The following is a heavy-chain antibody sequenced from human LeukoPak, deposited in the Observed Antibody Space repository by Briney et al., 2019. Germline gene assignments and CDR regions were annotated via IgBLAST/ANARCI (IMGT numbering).Heavy chain of an antibody. CDR2: FYYSGSS. D-gene: IGHD5-24*01. CDR3: AKSFSETERATITAY. Sequence: SETLSLTCAVSGGSISSGSYSWSWIRQPPGKGLEWIGYFYYSGSSFYNPSLKSRVTISVDTSKNQLSLKLSSVTAADTAIYYCAKSFSETERATITAYWGQGTLVTVSS. V-gene: IGHV4-30-2*03. J-gene: IGHJ4*02. CDR1: GGSISSGSYS.